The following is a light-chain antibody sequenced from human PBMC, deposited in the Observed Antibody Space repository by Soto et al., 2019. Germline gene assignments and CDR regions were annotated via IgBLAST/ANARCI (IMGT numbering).Light chain of an antibody. CDR1: SSDVGGHNY. V-gene: IGLV2-8*01. CDR2: DVI. Sequence: QSALTQPPSASGSTGQSVTISCTGTSSDVGGHNYVSCYEQHAGKASKLLIYDVIKRPSEVPHRFSGSKTGNTASLTVSGLQADDEAEYHCFSYAGGNSFVFGTATKVTVL. CDR3: FSYAGGNSFV. J-gene: IGLJ1*01.